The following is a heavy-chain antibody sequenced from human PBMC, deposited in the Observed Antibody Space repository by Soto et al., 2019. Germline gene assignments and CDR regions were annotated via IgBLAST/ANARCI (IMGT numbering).Heavy chain of an antibody. CDR2: ISYDGSNK. J-gene: IGHJ6*02. Sequence: GGSLRLSCAASGFTFSSYGMHWVRQAPGKGLEWVAVISYDGSNKYYADSVKGRFTISRDNSKNTLYLQMNSLRAEDTAVYYCAKDFKTREQLIHYGMDVWGQGTTVTVSS. D-gene: IGHD6-6*01. CDR1: GFTFSSYG. CDR3: AKDFKTREQLIHYGMDV. V-gene: IGHV3-30*18.